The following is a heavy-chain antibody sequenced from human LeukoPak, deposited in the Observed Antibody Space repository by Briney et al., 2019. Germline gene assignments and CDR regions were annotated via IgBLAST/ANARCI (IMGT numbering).Heavy chain of an antibody. CDR1: SASISSSPYF. CDR2: ISYSGTT. J-gene: IGHJ4*02. CDR3: AANSADYNTLGSSYKV. Sequence: SETLSLTCTVSSASISSSPYFWGWIRQSPGKGLEWIGSISYSGTTYYNPSLKSRVTISVDTSKNQFSLKLSSVTAADTAVFYCAANSADYNTLGSSYKVWGQGTLVTVSS. D-gene: IGHD3-10*01. V-gene: IGHV4-39*01.